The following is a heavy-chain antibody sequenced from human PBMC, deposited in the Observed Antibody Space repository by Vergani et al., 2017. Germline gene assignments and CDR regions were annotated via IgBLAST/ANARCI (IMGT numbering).Heavy chain of an antibody. V-gene: IGHV4-61*02. D-gene: IGHD3-22*01. J-gene: IGHJ3*01. CDR1: GGSISAGYYF. Sequence: QVQLQASGPGRVKPSQTLSLTCTMSGGSISAGYYFWSWIRQPAGKGLEWLGHISASGNASHSPSLKTRVSMSVDTSKNQFSLTVTSVTAADTSIYFCARRSGGYDSGGKVHPLRTAFGVWGHGTVVTVSS. CDR2: ISASGNA. CDR3: ARRSGGYDSGGKVHPLRTAFGV.